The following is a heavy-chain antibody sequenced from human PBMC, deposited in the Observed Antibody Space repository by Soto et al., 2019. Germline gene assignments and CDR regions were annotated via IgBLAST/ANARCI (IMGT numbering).Heavy chain of an antibody. J-gene: IGHJ6*02. CDR1: GGSISSGGYS. V-gene: IGHV4-30-2*01. Sequence: QLQLQESGSGLVKPSQTLSLTCAVSGGSISSGGYSWSWIRQPPGKGLEWIGYIYHSGSTYYNPSLTRRVTISVDRSKNQFALKLSSVTAADTAVYYCARVQDEGYGMDVWGQGTTVTVSS. CDR2: IYHSGST. CDR3: ARVQDEGYGMDV.